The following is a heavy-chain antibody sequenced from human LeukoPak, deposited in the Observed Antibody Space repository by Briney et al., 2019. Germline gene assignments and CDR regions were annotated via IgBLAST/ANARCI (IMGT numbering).Heavy chain of an antibody. CDR1: GFTFSNSD. V-gene: IGHV3-13*01. D-gene: IGHD3-10*01. CDR3: AKELRTAAGYDAYGL. Sequence: GGSLRLSCAASGFTFSNSDMHWVRQSAGNGLEWVSAIGIAHDTYCSDSVKGRFTISRENAKNSLYLQMNSLRAGDTAVYYCAKELRTAAGYDAYGLWGQGTMVTVSS. CDR2: IGIAHDT. J-gene: IGHJ3*01.